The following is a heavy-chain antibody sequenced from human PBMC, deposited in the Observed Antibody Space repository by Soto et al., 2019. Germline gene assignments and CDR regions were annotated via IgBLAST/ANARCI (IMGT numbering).Heavy chain of an antibody. Sequence: SVKDSCKASGGTFSSYAISWVRQAPGQGLEWMGGIIPIFGTANYAQKFQGRVTITADESTSTAYMELSSLRSEDTGVYYCARDRYCSSTSCWDYYYYYGMDVWGQGTTVTVSS. CDR3: ARDRYCSSTSCWDYYYYYGMDV. V-gene: IGHV1-69*13. J-gene: IGHJ6*02. D-gene: IGHD2-2*01. CDR2: IIPIFGTA. CDR1: GGTFSSYA.